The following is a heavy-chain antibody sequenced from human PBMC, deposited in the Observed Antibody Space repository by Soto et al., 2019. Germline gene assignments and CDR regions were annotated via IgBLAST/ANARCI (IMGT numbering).Heavy chain of an antibody. CDR3: ARTQCPSSYITGTTGGRPYYFDY. Sequence: SGPTLVNPTQTLTLTCTFSGFSLSTSGMCVSWIRQPPGKALEWLALIDWDDDKYYRTSLKTRLTISKDTSKNQVVLTMTNMDPVDTATYYCARTQCPSSYITGTTGGRPYYFDYWGQGTLVTVSS. J-gene: IGHJ4*02. V-gene: IGHV2-70*01. CDR2: IDWDDDK. D-gene: IGHD1-7*01. CDR1: GFSLSTSGMC.